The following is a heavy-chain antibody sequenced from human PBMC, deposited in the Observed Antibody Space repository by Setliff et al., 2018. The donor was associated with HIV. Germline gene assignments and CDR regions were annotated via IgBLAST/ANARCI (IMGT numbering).Heavy chain of an antibody. CDR3: ARGSESLTYFDN. V-gene: IGHV2-70*11. J-gene: IGHJ4*02. D-gene: IGHD3-10*01. CDR1: GFSLSPRGMS. CDR2: IDWDDAK. Sequence: GSGPTLVNPTQTLTLTCTFSGFSLSPRGMSVSWIRQPPGKALEWLARIDWDDAKYYSTSLKTRLTISKDTSKNQVVLTMTNMDPVDTATYYCARGSESLTYFDNLGPGTLVTVPS.